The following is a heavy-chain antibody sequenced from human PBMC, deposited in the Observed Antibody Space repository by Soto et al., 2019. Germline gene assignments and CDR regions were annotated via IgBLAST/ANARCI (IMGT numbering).Heavy chain of an antibody. CDR2: ISDDGSNK. J-gene: IGHJ6*02. CDR1: VFTFSNYG. CDR3: TKRRNVLRFLEWSSGLEV. D-gene: IGHD3-3*01. Sequence: HPGGSLRLSCTASVFTFSNYGMHWVRQGPGKGLECVSFISDDGSNKYYADSMKGRFTMSRDNSKRTLYLQMSSLRVEDTAVYYCTKRRNVLRFLEWSSGLEVWGQGTTVTVSS. V-gene: IGHV3-30*18.